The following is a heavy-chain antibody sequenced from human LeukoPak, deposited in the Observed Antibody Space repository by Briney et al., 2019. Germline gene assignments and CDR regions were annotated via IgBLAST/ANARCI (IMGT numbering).Heavy chain of an antibody. CDR3: ARVFFKGGLLSRSWTFDY. J-gene: IGHJ4*02. Sequence: GASVKVSCKASGYTFTGYYMHWVRQAPGQGLEWMGWINPNSGGTNYAQKFQGRVTMTRDTSISTAYMEPSRLRSDDTAVYYCARVFFKGGLLSRSWTFDYWGQGTLVTVSS. V-gene: IGHV1-2*02. CDR1: GYTFTGYY. CDR2: INPNSGGT. D-gene: IGHD6-13*01.